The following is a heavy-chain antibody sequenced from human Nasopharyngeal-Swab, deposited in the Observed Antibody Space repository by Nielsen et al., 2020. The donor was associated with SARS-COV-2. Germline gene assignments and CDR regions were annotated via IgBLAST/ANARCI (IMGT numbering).Heavy chain of an antibody. D-gene: IGHD4-23*01. Sequence: GGSLRLSCATSGFTFSSYDMHWVRQATGKGLEWVSAIGTAGDTYYPGSVKGRFTISRKNAKNSLYLQMNSLRAEDTAVYYCASGTVTLLHYWGQGTLVTVSS. CDR3: ASGTVTLLHY. J-gene: IGHJ4*02. V-gene: IGHV3-13*01. CDR1: GFTFSSYD. CDR2: IGTAGDT.